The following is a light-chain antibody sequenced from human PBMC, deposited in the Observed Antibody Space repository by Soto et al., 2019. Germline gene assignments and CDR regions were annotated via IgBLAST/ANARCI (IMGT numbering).Light chain of an antibody. Sequence: EIVLTQSPGTLSLSPGERATLSCRASHTISSSYLAWYQQKPGQAPRLLMYGISRRATGIPDRFSGRGSGTDFTLTITTLEPEDFALYYGQQYVTSSPRTFGQGTKVEIK. CDR3: QQYVTSSPRT. CDR2: GIS. J-gene: IGKJ1*01. CDR1: HTISSSY. V-gene: IGKV3-20*01.